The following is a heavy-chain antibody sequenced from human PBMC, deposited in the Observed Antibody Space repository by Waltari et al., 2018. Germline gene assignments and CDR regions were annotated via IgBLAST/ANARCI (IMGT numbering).Heavy chain of an antibody. J-gene: IGHJ4*02. CDR2: IYYRGST. CDR1: GGSVSSGSYY. D-gene: IGHD5-18*01. V-gene: IGHV4-61*01. Sequence: QVHLQESGPGLVKPSETLSLTCNVSGGSVSSGSYYWSWIRQPPGKGLEWIGYIYYRGSTNYNPSRKSRVTLSVDTSKNQFSLKLTSVTAADTAVYYCARGSRGYSYGWGQGTLVTVSS. CDR3: ARGSRGYSYG.